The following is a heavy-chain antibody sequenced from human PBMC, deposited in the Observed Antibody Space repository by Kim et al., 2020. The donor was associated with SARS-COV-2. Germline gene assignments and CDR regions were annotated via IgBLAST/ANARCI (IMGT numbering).Heavy chain of an antibody. J-gene: IGHJ4*02. V-gene: IGHV4-34*01. CDR3: ARRAAGVDW. CDR2: IDHSGTT. CDR1: GGSFSGPY. Sequence: SETLSLTCAVYGGSFSGPYWNWIRQSPGVGLEWIGEIDHSGTTYYNPSLKSRVTLSVDTSKNKFSLKLSSLTAADTAVYYCARRAAGVDWWGQGTPVTAS.